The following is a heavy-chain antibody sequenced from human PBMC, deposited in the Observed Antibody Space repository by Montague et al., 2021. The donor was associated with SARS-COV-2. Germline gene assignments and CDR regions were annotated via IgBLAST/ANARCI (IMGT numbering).Heavy chain of an antibody. Sequence: SLRLSCAASGFTFSSYGMHWVRQAPGKGLEWVAVIWYDGSNKYYADSVKGRFTISRDNSKNTLYLQMNSLRAEDTAVYYCAKESVWGAFDIWGRGTMVTVSS. J-gene: IGHJ3*02. CDR3: AKESVWGAFDI. CDR1: GFTFSSYG. V-gene: IGHV3-33*06. D-gene: IGHD3-16*01. CDR2: IWYDGSNK.